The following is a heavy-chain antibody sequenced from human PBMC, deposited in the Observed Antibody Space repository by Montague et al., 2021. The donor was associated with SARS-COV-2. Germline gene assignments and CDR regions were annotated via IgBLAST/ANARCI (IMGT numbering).Heavy chain of an antibody. Sequence: CAISGDSVVEIRGRSEEHTSELQSPPERVCSPLYENKRYNDYAVSVKSRVIINPDTSNNRISLQFNSVTPEDTAVYYCARAYCGGDCYFYWYFDLWGRGTLVTVSS. V-gene: IGHV6-1*01. D-gene: IGHD2-21*02. CDR1: GDSVVEIRGR. J-gene: IGHJ2*01. CDR3: ARAYCGGDCYFYWYFDL. CDR2: PLYENKRYN.